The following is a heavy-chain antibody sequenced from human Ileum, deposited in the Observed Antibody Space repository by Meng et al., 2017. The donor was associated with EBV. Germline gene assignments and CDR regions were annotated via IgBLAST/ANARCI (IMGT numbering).Heavy chain of an antibody. Sequence: LPQESGPRVVKPSGHRSPTCAVPGCSFISNNWWSWVRPPPGKGLEWIGEIFHIGSTNNSPSLMSCVTISVNNSKNQFSLSLTSLTAADTAIYYCAKGSLNGTFYDHCGQGILVTVSS. CDR1: GCSFISNNW. V-gene: IGHV4-4*02. CDR2: IFHIGST. D-gene: IGHD2/OR15-2a*01. J-gene: IGHJ4*02. CDR3: AKGSLNGTFYDH.